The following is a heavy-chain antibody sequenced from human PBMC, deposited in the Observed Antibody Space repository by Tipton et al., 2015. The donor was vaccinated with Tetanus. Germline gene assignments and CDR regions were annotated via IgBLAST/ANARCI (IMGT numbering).Heavy chain of an antibody. CDR1: GGSISSNY. CDR2: IFSGGST. Sequence: LSLTCTVSGGSISSNYMSWVRQAPGKGLEWVSVIFSGGSTYYADSVKGRFTISRDNSKNTLFLQMNSLRAEDTAMYYCARDRDGDYAAFDYWGQGTLVTVSS. CDR3: ARDRDGDYAAFDY. D-gene: IGHD4-17*01. V-gene: IGHV3-66*01. J-gene: IGHJ4*02.